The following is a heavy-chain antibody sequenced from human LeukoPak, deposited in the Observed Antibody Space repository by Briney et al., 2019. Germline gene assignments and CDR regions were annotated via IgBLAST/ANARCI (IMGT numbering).Heavy chain of an antibody. Sequence: GGSLRLSCAASGLTVSRNFMSWVRQAPGKGLEWVSVMYRDGRTYYADSVKGRFTISRDNSKNTLYLQMNSLRAADTAVYYCARDKGTSYLSSFDYWGQGTLVTVSS. D-gene: IGHD6-6*01. CDR2: MYRDGRT. CDR1: GLTVSRNF. CDR3: ARDKGTSYLSSFDY. V-gene: IGHV3-66*01. J-gene: IGHJ4*02.